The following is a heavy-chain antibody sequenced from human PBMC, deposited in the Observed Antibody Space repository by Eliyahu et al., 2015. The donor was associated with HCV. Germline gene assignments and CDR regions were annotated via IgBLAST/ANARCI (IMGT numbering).Heavy chain of an antibody. CDR2: IYYSGST. J-gene: IGHJ4*02. Sequence: QLQLQESGPGLVKPSETLSLTCTVSGGSIXSSSYYWGWIRQPPGKGLEWIGSIYYSGSTYYNPSLKSRVTISVDTSKNQFSLKLSSVTAADTAVYYCARGKVHLTVNPFDYWGQGTLVTVSS. V-gene: IGHV4-39*07. CDR3: ARGKVHLTVNPFDY. CDR1: GGSIXSSSYY. D-gene: IGHD4-17*01.